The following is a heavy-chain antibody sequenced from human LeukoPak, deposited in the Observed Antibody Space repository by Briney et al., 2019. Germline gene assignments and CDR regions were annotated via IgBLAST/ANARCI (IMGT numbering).Heavy chain of an antibody. CDR3: ARTRITIFGVVTEFDY. Sequence: SETLSLTCTVSGGSISSYYWSWIRQPPGKGLEWIGYIYYSGSTNYNPSLKSRVTISVDTSKNQFSLKLSSVTAADTAVYYCARTRITIFGVVTEFDYWGQETLVTVSS. CDR2: IYYSGST. D-gene: IGHD3-3*01. CDR1: GGSISSYY. V-gene: IGHV4-59*01. J-gene: IGHJ4*02.